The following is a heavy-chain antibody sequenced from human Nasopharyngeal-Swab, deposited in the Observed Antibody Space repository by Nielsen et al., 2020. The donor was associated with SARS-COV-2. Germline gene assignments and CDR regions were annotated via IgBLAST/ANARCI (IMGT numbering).Heavy chain of an antibody. Sequence: GESLKISCAASGFTFSSYGMHWVRQAPGKGLEWVAVIWYDGSNKYYADSVKGRFTISRDNSKNTLYLQMNSLRAEDTAVYYCAGDFAVAHYYGSGSDYYYYYGMDVWGQGTTVTVSS. D-gene: IGHD3-10*01. CDR2: IWYDGSNK. J-gene: IGHJ6*02. CDR3: AGDFAVAHYYGSGSDYYYYYGMDV. CDR1: GFTFSSYG. V-gene: IGHV3-33*01.